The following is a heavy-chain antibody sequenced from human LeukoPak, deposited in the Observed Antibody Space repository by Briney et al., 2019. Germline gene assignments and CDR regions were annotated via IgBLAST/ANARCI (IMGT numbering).Heavy chain of an antibody. J-gene: IGHJ4*02. CDR1: GGSISSYY. D-gene: IGHD1-26*01. CDR3: ARGLTGSYSIN. CDR2: IYYSGST. Sequence: SETLSLTCTASGGSISSYYWSWIRQPPGKGLEWIGYIYYSGSTNYNPSLKSRVTISVDTSKNQFSLKLSSVTAADTAVYYCARGLTGSYSINWGQGSLVTVSS. V-gene: IGHV4-59*01.